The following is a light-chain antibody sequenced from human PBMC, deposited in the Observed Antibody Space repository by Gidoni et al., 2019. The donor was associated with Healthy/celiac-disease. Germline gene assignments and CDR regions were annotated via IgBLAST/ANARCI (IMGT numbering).Light chain of an antibody. J-gene: IGKJ2*04. Sequence: DIQMTQSPSSLSASVGGRVTITCQASQDISNYLNWYQQKPGKAPKLLIYDASNLETGVPARFSGSGSGTDFTFTISSLQPEDIATYYCQQYDNRPCSFGQGTKLEIK. CDR1: QDISNY. CDR2: DAS. CDR3: QQYDNRPCS. V-gene: IGKV1-33*01.